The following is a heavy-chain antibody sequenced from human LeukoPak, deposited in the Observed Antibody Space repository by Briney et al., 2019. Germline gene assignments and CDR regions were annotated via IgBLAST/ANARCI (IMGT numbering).Heavy chain of an antibody. Sequence: SETLSLTRAFYVGSFSRYYWSWIRQPPSKGREGMGEINHRRSTNYNPYLKSRVTITVATSKSKFTLKLSSVSAADTAVYYCARGPGLAHAYWGQGTLVTLYS. CDR2: INHRRST. D-gene: IGHD2-2*01. V-gene: IGHV4-34*01. J-gene: IGHJ1*01. CDR3: ARGPGLAHAY. CDR1: VGSFSRYY.